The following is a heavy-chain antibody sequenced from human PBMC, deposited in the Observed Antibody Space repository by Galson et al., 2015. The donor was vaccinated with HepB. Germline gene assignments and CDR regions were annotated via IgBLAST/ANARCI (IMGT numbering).Heavy chain of an antibody. CDR2: IYSGGST. J-gene: IGHJ4*02. Sequence: SLRLSCAASGFTVSSNYMSWVRQAPGKGLEWVSVIYSGGSTYYAESVKGRFTISRDNSKNTLYLQMNSLRAEDTAVYYCARAPPSTFYFDYWGQGTLVTVSS. CDR3: ARAPPSTFYFDY. V-gene: IGHV3-66*01. D-gene: IGHD5/OR15-5a*01. CDR1: GFTVSSNY.